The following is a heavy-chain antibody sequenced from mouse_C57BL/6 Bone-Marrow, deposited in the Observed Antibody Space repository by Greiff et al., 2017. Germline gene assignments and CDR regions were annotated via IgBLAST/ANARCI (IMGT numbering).Heavy chain of an antibody. J-gene: IGHJ3*01. V-gene: IGHV1-55*01. CDR2: IYPGSGST. Sequence: QVHVKQPGAELVKPGASVTMSCKASGYTFTSYWITWVKQRPGQGLEWIGDIYPGSGSTNSNEKFKSKATLTVDTSSRPAYMQLSSLTSEDSAVYYCAVLLRSFAYWGQGTLVTVSA. CDR1: GYTFTSYW. CDR3: AVLLRSFAY. D-gene: IGHD1-1*01.